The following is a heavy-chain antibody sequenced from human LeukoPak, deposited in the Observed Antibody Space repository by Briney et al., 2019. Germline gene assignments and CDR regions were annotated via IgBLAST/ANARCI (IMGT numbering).Heavy chain of an antibody. D-gene: IGHD3-3*01. Sequence: GRSLRLSCAASGFTFSSYAMSWVRQAPGKGLEWVSAISGSGGSTYYADSVKGRFTISRDNSKSTLYLQMNSLRAEDTAVYYCAKDYDFWSGYPYGMDVWGQGTTVTVSS. CDR2: ISGSGGST. J-gene: IGHJ6*02. V-gene: IGHV3-23*01. CDR1: GFTFSSYA. CDR3: AKDYDFWSGYPYGMDV.